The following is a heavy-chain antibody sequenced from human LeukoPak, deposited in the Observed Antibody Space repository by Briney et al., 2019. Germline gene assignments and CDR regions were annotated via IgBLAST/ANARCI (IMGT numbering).Heavy chain of an antibody. CDR1: LDSTTSNF. Sequence: PSETLSLTCTVSLDSTTSNFWSWIRQSPGKGLEWIGEIHRSGSPNYNPSLQSRVTISIDRSRNQIALELSSVTTADTAVYYCAREILGGFNPGAYWGQGTLVTVSS. D-gene: IGHD1-14*01. V-gene: IGHV4-59*12. CDR2: IHRSGSP. CDR3: AREILGGFNPGAY. J-gene: IGHJ4*02.